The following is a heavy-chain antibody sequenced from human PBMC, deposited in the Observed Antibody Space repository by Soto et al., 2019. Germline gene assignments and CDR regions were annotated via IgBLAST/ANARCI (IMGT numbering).Heavy chain of an antibody. CDR2: TYYRSKWYN. V-gene: IGHV6-1*01. CDR3: ARTYDYIWGSYRSSYYYYMDV. J-gene: IGHJ6*03. CDR1: GDSVSSNSAA. D-gene: IGHD3-16*02. Sequence: SQTLSLTCAISGDSVSSNSAAWNWIRQSPSRGLEWLGRTYYRSKWYNDYAVSVKGRITINPDTSKNQFSLQLNSVTPEDTAVYYCARTYDYIWGSYRSSYYYYMDVWGKGTTVTVSS.